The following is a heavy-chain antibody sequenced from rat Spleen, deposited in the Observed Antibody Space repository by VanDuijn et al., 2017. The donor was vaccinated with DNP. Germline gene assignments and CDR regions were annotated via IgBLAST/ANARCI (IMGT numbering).Heavy chain of an antibody. V-gene: IGHV5-22*01. Sequence: EVQLVESGGGLVQPGRSLKLSCAASGFTFSDYNMAWVRQAPKKGLEWVATISYDGSSTYYGDSVKGRFTISRDDAKSTLYLQMNSLRSEDTATYFCTRLLSGSFDYWGQGVMVSVPS. D-gene: IGHD5-1*01. J-gene: IGHJ2*01. CDR2: ISYDGSST. CDR3: TRLLSGSFDY. CDR1: GFTFSDYN.